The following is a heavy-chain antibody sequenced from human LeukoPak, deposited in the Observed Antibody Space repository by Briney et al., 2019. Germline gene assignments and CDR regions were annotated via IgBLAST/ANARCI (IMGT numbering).Heavy chain of an antibody. V-gene: IGHV1-8*02. J-gene: IGHJ5*02. D-gene: IGHD3-10*01. CDR3: ARGLELWFGEAGVGWFDP. Sequence: GASVKVSCKASGYTFTGYYMHWVRQAPGQGLEWMGWMEPNSGNTGYAQKFQGRVTMTRNKSISTAYMELSSLRSEDTAVYYCARGLELWFGEAGVGWFDPWGQGTLVTVSS. CDR2: MEPNSGNT. CDR1: GYTFTGYY.